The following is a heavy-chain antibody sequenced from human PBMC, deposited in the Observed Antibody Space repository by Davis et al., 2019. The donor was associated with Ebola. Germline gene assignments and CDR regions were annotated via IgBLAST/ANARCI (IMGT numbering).Heavy chain of an antibody. CDR2: ISYDGSNK. J-gene: IGHJ4*02. D-gene: IGHD1-26*01. V-gene: IGHV3-30*18. CDR1: GFTFSSYG. CDR3: AKVGGSYPSEDY. Sequence: GESLKTPCAASGFTFSSYGMHWVRQAPGKGLEWVAVISYDGSNKYYADSVKGRFTISRDNSKNTLYLQMNSLGAEDTAVYYCAKVGGSYPSEDYWGQGTLVTVSS.